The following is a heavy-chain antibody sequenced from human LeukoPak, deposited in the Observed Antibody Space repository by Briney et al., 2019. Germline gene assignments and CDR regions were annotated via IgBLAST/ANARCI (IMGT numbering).Heavy chain of an antibody. CDR3: ARGPGYTAMDY. D-gene: IGHD5-18*01. CDR1: GGPFSGYY. J-gene: IGHJ4*02. V-gene: IGHV4-34*01. Sequence: SETLSLTCAVYGGPFSGYYWSWIRQPPGKGLEWIGEINHSGSTNYNPSLKSRVTISVDTSKNQFSLKLSPVTAADTAVYYCARGPGYTAMDYWGQGTLVTVSS. CDR2: INHSGST.